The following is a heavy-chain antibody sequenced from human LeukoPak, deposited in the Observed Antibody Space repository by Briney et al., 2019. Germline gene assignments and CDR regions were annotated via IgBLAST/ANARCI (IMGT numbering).Heavy chain of an antibody. CDR2: IYYNGIT. Sequence: SETLSLTCTVSGGSVSSGSYDWSWIRQPPGKGLEWIGYIYYNGITNYKSSLKSRVTISIDTSKNQFSLKLSSVTAADTAVYYCARGSCSGGTCYHGLDYWGQGTLVTVSS. CDR1: GGSVSSGSYD. CDR3: ARGSCSGGTCYHGLDY. D-gene: IGHD2-15*01. J-gene: IGHJ4*02. V-gene: IGHV4-61*01.